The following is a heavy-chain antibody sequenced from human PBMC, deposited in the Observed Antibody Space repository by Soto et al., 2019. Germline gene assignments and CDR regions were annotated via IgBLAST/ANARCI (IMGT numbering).Heavy chain of an antibody. Sequence: SEALSLTGTVSGGSISSSSYYWGWIRQPPGKGLEWIGSIYYSGSTYYNPSLKSRVTISVDTSKNQFSLKLSSVTAADTAVYYCARHSGHIFFDYWGQGTLVTVSS. J-gene: IGHJ4*02. CDR2: IYYSGST. D-gene: IGHD5-12*01. V-gene: IGHV4-39*01. CDR1: GGSISSSSYY. CDR3: ARHSGHIFFDY.